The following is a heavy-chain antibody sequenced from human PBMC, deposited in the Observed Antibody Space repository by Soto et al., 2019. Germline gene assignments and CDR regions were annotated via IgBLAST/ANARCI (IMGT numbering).Heavy chain of an antibody. CDR3: AKSLTYYDFWSGGVFDI. D-gene: IGHD3-3*01. J-gene: IGHJ3*02. Sequence: ASVKVSCKASGYTFTSYGISWVRQAPGQGLEWMGWISAYNGNTNYAQKLQGRVTMTTDTSTSTAYMELRSLRSDDTAVYYCAKSLTYYDFWSGGVFDIGGQGKMVTVSS. CDR1: GYTFTSYG. V-gene: IGHV1-18*01. CDR2: ISAYNGNT.